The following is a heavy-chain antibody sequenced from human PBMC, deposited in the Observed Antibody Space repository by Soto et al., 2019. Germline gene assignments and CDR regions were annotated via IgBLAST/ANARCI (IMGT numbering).Heavy chain of an antibody. J-gene: IGHJ4*02. Sequence: PGGSLRLSCAASGFTFSNYAMTWVRQAPGKGLEWVSGFSGGGAGTYYADSVKGRFTISRDNSKNTLYLQMNSLRAEDTAVYYCAKDRLILGYCSSTSCPAARVFDYWGQGTLVTVSS. CDR1: GFTFSNYA. CDR2: FSGGGAGT. V-gene: IGHV3-23*01. CDR3: AKDRLILGYCSSTSCPAARVFDY. D-gene: IGHD2-2*01.